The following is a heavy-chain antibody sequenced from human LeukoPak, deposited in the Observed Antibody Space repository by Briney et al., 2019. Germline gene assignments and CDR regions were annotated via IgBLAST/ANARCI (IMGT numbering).Heavy chain of an antibody. CDR1: GGTFSSYA. V-gene: IGHV1-69*05. J-gene: IGHJ6*03. D-gene: IGHD5-24*01. CDR2: IIPIFGTA. Sequence: SVKVSCKASGGTFSSYAISWVRQAPGQGLEWMGGIIPIFGTANYAQKLQGRVTITTDESTSTAYMELSSLRSEDTAVYYCAANSAHYYYYYMDVWGKGTTVTVSS. CDR3: AANSAHYYYYYMDV.